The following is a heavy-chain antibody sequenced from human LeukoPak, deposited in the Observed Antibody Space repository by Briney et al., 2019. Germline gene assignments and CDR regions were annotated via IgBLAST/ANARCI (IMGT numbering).Heavy chain of an antibody. D-gene: IGHD6-19*01. CDR2: IYYSGST. Sequence: SETLSLTCTVSGGSISSSSYYWGWIRQPPGKGLEWIGSIYYSGSTYYNPSLKSRVTISVDTSKNQFSLKLSSVTAADTAVYYCARNSNGYSSGWSDYWGQGTLVTVSS. CDR3: ARNSNGYSSGWSDY. CDR1: GGSISSSSYY. J-gene: IGHJ4*02. V-gene: IGHV4-39*07.